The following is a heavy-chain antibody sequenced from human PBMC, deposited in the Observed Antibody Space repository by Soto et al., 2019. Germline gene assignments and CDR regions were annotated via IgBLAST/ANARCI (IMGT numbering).Heavy chain of an antibody. V-gene: IGHV4-31*03. CDR2: IYYSGST. CDR1: GGSISSGGYY. CDR3: AREQWDIVATIVPYGMDV. J-gene: IGHJ6*02. Sequence: PSETLSLTCTVSGGSISSGGYYWSWIRQHPGKGLEWIGYIYYSGSTYYNPSLKSRVTISVDTSKNQFSLKLSSVTAADTAVYYCAREQWDIVATIVPYGMDVWGQGTTVTVSS. D-gene: IGHD5-12*01.